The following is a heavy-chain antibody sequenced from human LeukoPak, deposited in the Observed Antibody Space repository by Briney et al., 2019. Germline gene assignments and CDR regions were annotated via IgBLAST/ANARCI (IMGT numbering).Heavy chain of an antibody. CDR2: INHSGST. Sequence: SETLSLTCAVYGGSLSGDYWSWIRQPPGKGLEWIGEINHSGSTNYNPSLKSRATISVDTSKNQFSLKLSSVTAADTAVYYCARGGGRGYTGRYYYYMDVWGKGTTVTVSS. CDR3: ARGGGRGYTGRYYYYMDV. V-gene: IGHV4-34*01. J-gene: IGHJ6*03. CDR1: GGSLSGDY. D-gene: IGHD5-24*01.